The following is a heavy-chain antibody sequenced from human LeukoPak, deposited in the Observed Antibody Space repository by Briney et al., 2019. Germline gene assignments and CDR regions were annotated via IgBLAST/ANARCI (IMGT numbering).Heavy chain of an antibody. Sequence: TSETLSLTCTVSGDSISSYYWSWIRQPPGKGLEWIGYIHYSGSTNYNPSLKSRVTISGDTPKNQFPLNLTSVTAADTAVYYCARAFWGYYFDYWGQGTLVTVSS. V-gene: IGHV4-59*01. CDR2: IHYSGST. J-gene: IGHJ4*02. CDR1: GDSISSYY. CDR3: ARAFWGYYFDY. D-gene: IGHD3-16*01.